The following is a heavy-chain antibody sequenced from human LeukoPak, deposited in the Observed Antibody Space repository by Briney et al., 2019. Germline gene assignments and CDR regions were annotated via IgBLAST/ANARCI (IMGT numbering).Heavy chain of an antibody. V-gene: IGHV3-23*01. CDR2: IDNQI. CDR1: GFTFSAST. D-gene: IGHD4-17*01. J-gene: IGHJ4*02. CDR3: ARDRFGDYDY. Sequence: GGSLRLSCAASGFTFSASTMACVRQAPGKGLEGVSAIDNQIFYADSVKGRFTISRDDSRNTLYLQMNSLRVEDLAIYYCARDRFGDYDYWGQGTLVTVSS.